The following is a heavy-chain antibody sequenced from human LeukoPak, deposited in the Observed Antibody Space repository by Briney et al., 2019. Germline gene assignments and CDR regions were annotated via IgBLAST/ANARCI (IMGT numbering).Heavy chain of an antibody. CDR3: ARGVVVTQFDY. Sequence: GGSLRLSCAASGFTFSSYAMHWVRQAPGKGLEWVAVISYDGSNKYYADSVKGRFTISRDNSKNTLYLQMNSLRAEDTAVYYCARGVVVTQFDYWGQGTLVTVSS. V-gene: IGHV3-30-3*01. CDR2: ISYDGSNK. D-gene: IGHD2-15*01. CDR1: GFTFSSYA. J-gene: IGHJ4*02.